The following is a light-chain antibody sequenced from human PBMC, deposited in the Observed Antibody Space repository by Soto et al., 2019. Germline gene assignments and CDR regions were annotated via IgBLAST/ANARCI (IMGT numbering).Light chain of an antibody. Sequence: ILLTQSLGGLSVIPGERASLSCRASQNVNNRLAWYQQKAGQAPRLLIYGASSRASGIPDRFSGSGSGTDFTLTISSLEPEDSAVYYCQQRHMLPLTFGEGTRLEI. CDR1: QNVNNR. J-gene: IGKJ5*01. CDR2: GAS. CDR3: QQRHMLPLT. V-gene: IGKV3-11*01.